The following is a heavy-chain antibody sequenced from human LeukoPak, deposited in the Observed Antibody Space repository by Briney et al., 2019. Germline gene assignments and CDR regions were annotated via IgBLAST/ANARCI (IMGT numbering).Heavy chain of an antibody. Sequence: GASVKVSCKASGYTFTSYGISWVRQAPGQGLEWMGWISAYNGNTNYAQKLQGRVTMTTDTSTSTAYMELRSLRSDDTAVYYCARDRRERGYSYGSDYWGQGTLVTVSS. V-gene: IGHV1-18*01. D-gene: IGHD5-18*01. CDR1: GYTFTSYG. CDR3: ARDRRERGYSYGSDY. J-gene: IGHJ4*02. CDR2: ISAYNGNT.